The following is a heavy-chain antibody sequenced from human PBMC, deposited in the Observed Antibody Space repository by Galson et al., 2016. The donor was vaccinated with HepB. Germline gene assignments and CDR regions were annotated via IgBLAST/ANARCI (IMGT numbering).Heavy chain of an antibody. D-gene: IGHD4/OR15-4a*01. CDR3: ARDLTMVQGYYYYYMDV. CDR2: ISSSSSYT. Sequence: SLRLSCAASGFTFSHFAISWVRQSPGKGLEWASYISSSSSYTNYADSVKGRFTISRDNAKNSLYLQMNSLRAEDTAVYYCARDLTMVQGYYYYYMDVWGKGTTVTVSS. CDR1: GFTFSHFA. V-gene: IGHV3-11*06. J-gene: IGHJ6*03.